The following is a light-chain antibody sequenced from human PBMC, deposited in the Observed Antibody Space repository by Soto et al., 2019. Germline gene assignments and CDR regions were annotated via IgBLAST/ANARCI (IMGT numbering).Light chain of an antibody. CDR2: EVS. J-gene: IGLJ1*01. CDR3: CSYAGSNNFPYV. CDR1: SSDVGGYNY. V-gene: IGLV2-8*01. Sequence: QSALTQPPSASGSPGQSVTISCTGTSSDVGGYNYVSWYQQHPGKAPKLMIYEVSKRPSGVPDRFSGSKSGNTASLTGSGLQAEDEADYYCCSYAGSNNFPYVFGTGTKVTVL.